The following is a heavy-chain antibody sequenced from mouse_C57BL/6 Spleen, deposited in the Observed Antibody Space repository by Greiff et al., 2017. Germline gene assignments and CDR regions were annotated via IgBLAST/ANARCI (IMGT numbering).Heavy chain of an antibody. CDR2: ISNGGGST. D-gene: IGHD1-1*01. CDR3: AIHVTNYGSPYAMDY. Sequence: EVQGVESGGGLVQPGGSLKLSCAASGFTFSDYYMYWVRQTPEKRLEWVAYISNGGGSTYYPDTVKGRFTISRDNAKNTLYLQMSRLKSEDTAMYYGAIHVTNYGSPYAMDYWGQGTSVTVSS. CDR1: GFTFSDYY. V-gene: IGHV5-12*01. J-gene: IGHJ4*01.